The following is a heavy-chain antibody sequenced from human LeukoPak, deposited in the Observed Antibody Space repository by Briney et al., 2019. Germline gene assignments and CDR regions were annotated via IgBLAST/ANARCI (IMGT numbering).Heavy chain of an antibody. CDR3: ARGDGYNFGTCYFDY. CDR1: GGSFSGYY. CDR2: INHSGST. V-gene: IGHV4-34*01. J-gene: IGHJ4*02. Sequence: SETLSLTCAVYGGSFSGYYWSWIRQPPGKGLEWIGEINHSGSTNYNPSLKSRVTISVDTSKSQFSLKLSSVTAADTAVYYCARGDGYNFGTCYFDYWGQGTLVTVSS. D-gene: IGHD5-24*01.